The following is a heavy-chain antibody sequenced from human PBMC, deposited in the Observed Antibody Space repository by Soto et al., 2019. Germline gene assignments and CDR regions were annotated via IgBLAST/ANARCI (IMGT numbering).Heavy chain of an antibody. CDR1: GFTFSSYW. CDR2: IKQDGSEK. Sequence: EVQLVESGGGLVQPGGSLRLSCAASGFTFSSYWMSWVRRAPGKGLEWVANIKQDGSEKYYVDSVKGRFTISRDNAKNSLYLQMNSLRAEDTAVYYCARDGLVDIVATVSANYYYYGMDVWGQGTTVTVSS. J-gene: IGHJ6*02. CDR3: ARDGLVDIVATVSANYYYYGMDV. D-gene: IGHD5-12*01. V-gene: IGHV3-7*03.